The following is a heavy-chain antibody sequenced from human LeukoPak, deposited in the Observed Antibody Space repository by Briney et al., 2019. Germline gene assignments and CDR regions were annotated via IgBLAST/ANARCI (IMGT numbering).Heavy chain of an antibody. D-gene: IGHD5-24*01. CDR3: ARGDGYNFFDS. CDR2: IYIDGNT. CDR1: GFTVSGNY. J-gene: IGHJ4*02. V-gene: IGHV3-66*01. Sequence: GGSLRLSSAASGFTVSGNYMSWVRQAPGKGLEWVSVIYIDGNTYYADSVRGRFTISRDNSKNTVYLQMNSLRAEDTAVYYCARGDGYNFFDSWGQGTLVTVSS.